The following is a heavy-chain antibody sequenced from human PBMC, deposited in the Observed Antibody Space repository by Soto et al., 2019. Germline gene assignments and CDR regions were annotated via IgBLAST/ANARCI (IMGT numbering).Heavy chain of an antibody. V-gene: IGHV1-18*01. D-gene: IGHD3-3*01. CDR3: ARERPHYDFWSGYPYLDY. Sequence: ASVKVSCKASGYTFTSYGISWVRQAPGQGLEWMGWISAYNGNTNYAQKLQGRVTMTTDTSTSTAYMELRSLRSDDTAVYYCARERPHYDFWSGYPYLDYWXQGTLVTVSS. CDR2: ISAYNGNT. J-gene: IGHJ4*02. CDR1: GYTFTSYG.